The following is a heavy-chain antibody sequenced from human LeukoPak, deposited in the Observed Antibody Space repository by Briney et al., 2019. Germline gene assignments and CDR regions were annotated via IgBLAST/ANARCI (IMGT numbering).Heavy chain of an antibody. CDR3: ARDVPQTYCGGDCYSYYFDY. D-gene: IGHD2-21*02. V-gene: IGHV4-61*01. Sequence: SETLSLTCTVSGGSVSSGSYYWSWIRQPPGKGLEWIGYIYYSGSTNYNPSLKSRVTISVDTSKNQFSLKLSSVTAADTAVYYCARDVPQTYCGGDCYSYYFDYWGQGTLVTVSS. CDR1: GGSVSSGSYY. J-gene: IGHJ4*02. CDR2: IYYSGST.